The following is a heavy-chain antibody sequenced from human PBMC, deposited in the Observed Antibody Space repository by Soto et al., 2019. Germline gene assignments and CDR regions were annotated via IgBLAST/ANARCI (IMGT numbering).Heavy chain of an antibody. J-gene: IGHJ6*04. Sequence: QVQLVQSGAEVKKPGSSVKVSCKASGDIVSSYTISWLRQAPRHGLEWMGGIIPIIDRVGYAEKYRGRVTTPAENPTTTAYRGRTAHRADDTALYYCGRGGGPRAVDVSPYNSGRAVGGRGPRATVPS. V-gene: IGHV1-69*06. D-gene: IGHD6-19*01. CDR3: GRGGGPRAVDVSPYNSGRAV. CDR1: GDIVSSYT. CDR2: IIPIIDRV.